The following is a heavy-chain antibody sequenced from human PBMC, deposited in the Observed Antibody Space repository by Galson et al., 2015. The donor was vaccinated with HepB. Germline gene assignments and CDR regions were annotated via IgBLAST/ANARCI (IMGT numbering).Heavy chain of an antibody. Sequence: SETLSLTCTVSGGSISSYYWSWIRQPAGKGLEWIGRIYTSGSTNYNPSLKSRVTMSVDTSKNQFSLKLSSVTAADTAVYYCARDVGYCSSTSCAGGGWFDPWGQGTLVTVSS. V-gene: IGHV4-4*07. CDR1: GGSISSYY. J-gene: IGHJ5*02. CDR2: IYTSGST. CDR3: ARDVGYCSSTSCAGGGWFDP. D-gene: IGHD2-2*01.